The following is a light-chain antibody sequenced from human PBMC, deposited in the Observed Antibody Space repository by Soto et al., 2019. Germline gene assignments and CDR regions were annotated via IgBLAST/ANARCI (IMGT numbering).Light chain of an antibody. CDR3: QQYGNSLWT. J-gene: IGKJ1*01. Sequence: EIVLTQSPDTLSLSPGERATLSCRASQSVSSNNLVWYQQKVGQAPRLLIYGASSRATGIPDRFSGSGSGTDFTLSISRLETEDFAVYYCQQYGNSLWTSGQRTKVEIK. CDR2: GAS. V-gene: IGKV3-20*01. CDR1: QSVSSNN.